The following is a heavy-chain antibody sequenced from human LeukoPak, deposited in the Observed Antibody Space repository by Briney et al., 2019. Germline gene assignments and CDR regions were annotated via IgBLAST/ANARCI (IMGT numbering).Heavy chain of an antibody. J-gene: IGHJ4*02. Sequence: PSGSLSLTRAVYGGFLSGSYWNWIRQPPAKGLQWIGEVTHDGRINYNPSVRGRVTISVDTSMNQFSLRLTSVTAADTAVYYCATIYGDFSDFDSWAQGTLVTVSS. CDR3: ATIYGDFSDFDS. CDR1: GGFLSGSY. V-gene: IGHV4-34*01. D-gene: IGHD4-17*01. CDR2: VTHDGRI.